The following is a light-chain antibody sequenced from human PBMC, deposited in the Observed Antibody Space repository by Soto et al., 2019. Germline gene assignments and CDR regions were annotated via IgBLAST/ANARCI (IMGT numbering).Light chain of an antibody. V-gene: IGKV3-20*01. Sequence: EIMLCKSPGTLSFSLREIATLSCRVIESIGSTSLAWCQQKPCQAPRRLIYGASTRATGVPDRLSGSESGTDFTLTINNLEPEEFAVYYCRQHDGWPLITFGQVARLEV. CDR1: ESIGSTS. J-gene: IGKJ5*01. CDR3: RQHDGWPLIT. CDR2: GAS.